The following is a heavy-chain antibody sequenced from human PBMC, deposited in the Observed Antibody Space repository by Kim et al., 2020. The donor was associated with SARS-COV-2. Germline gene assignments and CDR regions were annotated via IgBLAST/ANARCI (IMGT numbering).Heavy chain of an antibody. V-gene: IGHV3-48*03. CDR3: ARTRRITIFGVVIKKISRESDHYYFYGMDV. J-gene: IGHJ6*02. CDR1: GFTFSSYE. CDR2: ISSSGSTI. D-gene: IGHD3-3*01. Sequence: GGSLRLSCAASGFTFSSYEMNWVRQAPGKGLEWVSYISSSGSTIYYADSVKGRFTISRDNAKNSLYLQMNSLRGEDTAVYYCARTRRITIFGVVIKKISRESDHYYFYGMDVWGQGTTVPVSS.